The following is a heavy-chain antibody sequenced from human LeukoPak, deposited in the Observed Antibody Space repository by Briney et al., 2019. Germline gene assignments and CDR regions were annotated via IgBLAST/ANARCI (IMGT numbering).Heavy chain of an antibody. CDR3: AREGLPYYDFWSGYYPYYFDY. J-gene: IGHJ4*02. CDR1: GSSISSGDNY. CDR2: IYTSGST. Sequence: KPSETLSLTCTVSGSSISSGDNYWSWIRQPAGKGLEWIGRIYTSGSTNYNPSLKSRVTISGDTSKNQFSLKLSSVTAADTAVYYCAREGLPYYDFWSGYYPYYFDYWGQGTLVTVSS. V-gene: IGHV4-61*02. D-gene: IGHD3-3*01.